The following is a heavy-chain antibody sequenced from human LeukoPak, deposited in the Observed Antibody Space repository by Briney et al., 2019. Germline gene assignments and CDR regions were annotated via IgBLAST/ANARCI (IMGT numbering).Heavy chain of an antibody. V-gene: IGHV3-23*01. CDR1: GFTFSSYA. CDR2: ISGSGGST. Sequence: GGSLRLSCAASGFTFSSYAMSWVRQAPGKGLEWVSAISGSGGSTYYADSVKGRFTISRDNSKNTLYLQMNSLRAEDTAVYYCATGERATTAGWFDPWGQGTLVTVSS. D-gene: IGHD5-24*01. J-gene: IGHJ5*02. CDR3: ATGERATTAGWFDP.